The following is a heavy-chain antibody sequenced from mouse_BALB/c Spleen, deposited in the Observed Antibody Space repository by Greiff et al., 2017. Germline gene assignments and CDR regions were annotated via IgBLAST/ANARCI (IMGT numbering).Heavy chain of an antibody. J-gene: IGHJ3*01. CDR3: AREGAY. CDR2: IYPGDGDT. CDR1: GYTFTSYW. Sequence: VQLKESGAELARPGASVKLSCKASGYTFTSYWMQWVKQRPGQGLEWIGAIYPGDGDTRYTQKFKGKATLTADKSSSTAYMQLSSLASEDSAVYYCAREGAYWGQGTLVTVSA. V-gene: IGHV1-87*01.